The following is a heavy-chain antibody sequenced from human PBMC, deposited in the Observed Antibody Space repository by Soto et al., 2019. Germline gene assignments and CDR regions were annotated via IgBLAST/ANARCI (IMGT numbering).Heavy chain of an antibody. Sequence: SETLSLTCGVYGGSFRNYYWIWVRQPPGKGLEWIGEVNHSGEATYNPSLQSRITISLDTSNNQFSLKMTSVTAADTAMYYCARRSSSSLGSLFDPWGRGILVTVSS. CDR2: VNHSGEA. CDR1: GGSFRNYY. CDR3: ARRSSSSLGSLFDP. J-gene: IGHJ5*02. D-gene: IGHD6-6*01. V-gene: IGHV4-34*01.